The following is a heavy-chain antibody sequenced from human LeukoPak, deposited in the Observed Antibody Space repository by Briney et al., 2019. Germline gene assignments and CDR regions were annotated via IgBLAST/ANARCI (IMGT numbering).Heavy chain of an antibody. CDR3: AKAYSYGYRAFDY. J-gene: IGHJ4*02. CDR2: ISGSGGST. V-gene: IGHV3-23*01. Sequence: PGASLRLSCAASGFTFNSYAMSWVRQAPGKGLEWVSAISGSGGSTYYADSVKGRFTISRDNSKNTLYLQMNSLRAEDTAVYYCAKAYSYGYRAFDYWGQGTLVTVSS. D-gene: IGHD5-18*01. CDR1: GFTFNSYA.